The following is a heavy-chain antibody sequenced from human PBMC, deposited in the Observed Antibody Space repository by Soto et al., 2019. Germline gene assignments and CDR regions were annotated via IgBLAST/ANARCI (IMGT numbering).Heavy chain of an antibody. CDR1: GFTFTSSA. CDR2: IVVGSGNT. V-gene: IGHV1-58*01. Sequence: SVKVSCKASGFTFTSSAVQWVRQARGQRLEWIGWIVVGSGNTNYAQKFQERVTITRDMSTSTAYMELSSLRSEDTAVYYCAAVGPYIMAAAGTGINYYYGMDVWGQGTTVTVSS. CDR3: AAVGPYIMAAAGTGINYYYGMDV. D-gene: IGHD6-13*01. J-gene: IGHJ6*02.